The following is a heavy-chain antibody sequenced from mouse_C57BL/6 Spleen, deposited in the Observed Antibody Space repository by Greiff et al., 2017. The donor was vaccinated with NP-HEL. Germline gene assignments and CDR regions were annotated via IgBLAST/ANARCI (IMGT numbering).Heavy chain of an antibody. J-gene: IGHJ3*01. D-gene: IGHD2-4*01. CDR1: GFTFSDYG. CDR3: ARPYYDYDEVWFAY. Sequence: EVKVVESGGGLVKPGGSLKLSCAASGFTFSDYGMHWVRQAPEKGLEWVAYISSGSSTIYYADTVKGRFTISRDNAKNTLFLQMTSLRSEDTAMYYCARPYYDYDEVWFAYWGQGTLVTVSA. V-gene: IGHV5-17*01. CDR2: ISSGSSTI.